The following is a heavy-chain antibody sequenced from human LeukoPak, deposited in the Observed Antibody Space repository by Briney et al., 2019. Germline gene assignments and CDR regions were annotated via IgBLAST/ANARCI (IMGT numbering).Heavy chain of an antibody. Sequence: VASVKVSCKASGGTFSSYAISWVRQAPGQGLEWMGGIIPIFGTANYAQKFQGRVTITADESTSTAYMELGSLRSEDTAVYYCARGGSGWYAPMDYWGQVTLVTVSS. V-gene: IGHV1-69*13. D-gene: IGHD6-19*01. CDR3: ARGGSGWYAPMDY. J-gene: IGHJ4*02. CDR1: GGTFSSYA. CDR2: IIPIFGTA.